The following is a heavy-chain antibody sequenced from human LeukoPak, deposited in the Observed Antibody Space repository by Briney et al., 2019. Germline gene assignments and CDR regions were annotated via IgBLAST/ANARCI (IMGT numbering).Heavy chain of an antibody. Sequence: GGSLRLSCGVSGFDVSKNFVNWVRQAPGKGLEWVSVVYRDGAAFSADSVKDRFTISRDNAKNTLYLQMNSLRAEDTAVYYCARSAFDYWGQGTLVTVSS. CDR1: GFDVSKNF. J-gene: IGHJ4*02. CDR2: VYRDGAA. CDR3: ARSAFDY. V-gene: IGHV3-66*01.